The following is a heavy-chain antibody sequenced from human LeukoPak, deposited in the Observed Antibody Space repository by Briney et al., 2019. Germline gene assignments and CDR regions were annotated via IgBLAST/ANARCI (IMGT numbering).Heavy chain of an antibody. CDR1: GFTVSSNY. J-gene: IGHJ3*02. V-gene: IGHV3-53*01. CDR3: ARGPDFATRYAFDI. D-gene: IGHD1-1*01. Sequence: PGGSLRLSCAASGFTVSSNYMSWVRQAPGKGLEWVSVIYSSGNTHYAESVKGRFTISRDNSKNTLYLQTNSLRAEDTAIYYCARGPDFATRYAFDIWGQGTMVTVSS. CDR2: IYSSGNT.